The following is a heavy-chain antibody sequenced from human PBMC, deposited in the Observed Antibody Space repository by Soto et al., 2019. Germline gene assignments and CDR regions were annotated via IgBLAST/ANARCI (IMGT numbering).Heavy chain of an antibody. CDR3: ARDRSYSSCWDSEYFQH. Sequence: QVQLVESGGGVVQPGRSLRLSCAASGFTFSSYAMHWVRQAPGKGLEWVAVISYDGSNKYYADSVKGRFTISRDNSKNTLYLQMNSLRAEDTAVYYCARDRSYSSCWDSEYFQHWGQGTLVTVSS. CDR1: GFTFSSYA. D-gene: IGHD6-19*01. V-gene: IGHV3-30-3*01. CDR2: ISYDGSNK. J-gene: IGHJ1*01.